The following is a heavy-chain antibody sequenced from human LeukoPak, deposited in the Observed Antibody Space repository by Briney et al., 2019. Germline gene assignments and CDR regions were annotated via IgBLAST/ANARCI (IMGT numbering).Heavy chain of an antibody. CDR2: INPNSGGT. D-gene: IGHD3-10*01. V-gene: IGHV1-2*02. J-gene: IGHJ5*02. CDR3: VRDPMVRGAANWFDP. Sequence: ASVKVSCKASGYTFTGYYMHWVRQAPGQGLEWMGWINPNSGGTNYAQKFQGRVTMTRDTSISTAYMELSRLRSDDTAVYYCVRDPMVRGAANWFDPWGQGTLVTVSS. CDR1: GYTFTGYY.